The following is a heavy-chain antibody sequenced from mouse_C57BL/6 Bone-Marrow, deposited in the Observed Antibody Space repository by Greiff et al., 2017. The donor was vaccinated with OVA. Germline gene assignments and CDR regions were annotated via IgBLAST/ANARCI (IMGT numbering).Heavy chain of an antibody. V-gene: IGHV1-18*01. Sequence: EVMLVESGPELVKPGASVKIPCKASGYTFTDYNMDWVKQSHGKSLEWIGDINPNNGGTIYNQKFKGKATLTVDKSSSTAYMELRSLTSEDTAVYYCARPDGSWFAYWGQGTLVTVSA. CDR3: ARPDGSWFAY. CDR1: GYTFTDYN. D-gene: IGHD1-1*02. J-gene: IGHJ3*01. CDR2: INPNNGGT.